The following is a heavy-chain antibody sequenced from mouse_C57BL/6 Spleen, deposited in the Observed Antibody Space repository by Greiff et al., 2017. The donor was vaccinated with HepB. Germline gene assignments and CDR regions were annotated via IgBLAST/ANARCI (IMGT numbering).Heavy chain of an antibody. CDR2: IDPSDSYT. CDR3: ARDGYYEGVYFDY. Sequence: VQLQQPGAELVMPGASVKLSCKASGYTFTSYWMHWVKQRPGQGLEWIGEIDPSDSYTNYNQKFKGKSTLTVDKSSSTAYMQLISLTSEDSAVYYCARDGYYEGVYFDYWGQGTTLTVSS. D-gene: IGHD2-3*01. CDR1: GYTFTSYW. V-gene: IGHV1-69*01. J-gene: IGHJ2*01.